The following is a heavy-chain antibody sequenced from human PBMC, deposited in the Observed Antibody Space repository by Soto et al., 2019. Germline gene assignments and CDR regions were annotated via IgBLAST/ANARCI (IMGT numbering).Heavy chain of an antibody. CDR2: INHSGST. CDR1: GGSFSGYY. Sequence: PSETLSLTCAVYGGSFSGYYWSWIRQPPGKGLEWIGEINHSGSTNYNPSLKSRVTISVDTSKNQFFLKLSSVTAADTAVYYFARAVGDDFWSGYYVGWFDPWGQGTLVTVSS. V-gene: IGHV4-34*01. D-gene: IGHD3-3*01. CDR3: ARAVGDDFWSGYYVGWFDP. J-gene: IGHJ5*02.